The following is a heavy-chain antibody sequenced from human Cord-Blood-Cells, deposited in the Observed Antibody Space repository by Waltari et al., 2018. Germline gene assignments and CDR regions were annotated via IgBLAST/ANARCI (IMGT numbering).Heavy chain of an antibody. CDR2: TNPNRGGA. V-gene: IGHV1-2*06. CDR1: GSTFTGYY. J-gene: IGHJ4*02. Sequence: QVPLQQTAAAVKKPGDSAKVPCKASGSTFTGYYMPWLRQAPGQGLEWMTRTNPNRGGARDAANFGGTVTGTSETPSSTAHLEYRRLRSDDTAVYHCAREERIVRLLYAFHYRGQGALVTVST. CDR3: AREERIVRLLYAFHY. D-gene: IGHD2-8*01.